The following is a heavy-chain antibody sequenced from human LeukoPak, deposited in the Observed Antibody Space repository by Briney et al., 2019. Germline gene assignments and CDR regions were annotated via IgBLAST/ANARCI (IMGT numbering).Heavy chain of an antibody. J-gene: IGHJ5*01. CDR2: IIPIFRTT. V-gene: IGHV1-69*05. CDR3: AKDDGSATMGFDS. D-gene: IGHD1-26*01. Sequence: GASVKVSRKASGGTFSNYAFSWVRQAPGQGLEWMGGIIPIFRTTNYAEQFQGRVTITTDESTNTAYLDLSSLRSEDTAVYYCAKDDGSATMGFDSWGQGTLVSVSS. CDR1: GGTFSNYA.